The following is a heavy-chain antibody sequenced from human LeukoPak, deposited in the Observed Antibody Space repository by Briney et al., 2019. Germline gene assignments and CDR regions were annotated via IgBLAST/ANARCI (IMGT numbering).Heavy chain of an antibody. CDR1: GGSISSGDYY. Sequence: SETLSLTCTVAGGSISSGDYYWSCIRQPPGKGLEWIGYIYYSGSTYYNPSLKSRVTISVDTSKNQFSLKLSSVTAADTAVHYCARLAWGRLDYSGQGILVTVSS. CDR2: IYYSGST. V-gene: IGHV4-30-4*08. D-gene: IGHD7-27*01. J-gene: IGHJ4*02. CDR3: ARLAWGRLDY.